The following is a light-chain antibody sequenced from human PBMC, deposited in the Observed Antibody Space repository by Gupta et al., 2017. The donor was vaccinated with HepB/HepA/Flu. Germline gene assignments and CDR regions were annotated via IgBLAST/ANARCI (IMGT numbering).Light chain of an antibody. CDR2: DAS. Sequence: TVLTQSPATLSSSPGERATLSCRASQSVSNYLAWYQQKSGQAPRLLIYDASNRATGIPARFSGSGSGTDFTLTISSLEPEDFAVYYCQQRSNWPITFGQGTRLEIK. CDR1: QSVSNY. J-gene: IGKJ5*01. V-gene: IGKV3-11*01. CDR3: QQRSNWPIT.